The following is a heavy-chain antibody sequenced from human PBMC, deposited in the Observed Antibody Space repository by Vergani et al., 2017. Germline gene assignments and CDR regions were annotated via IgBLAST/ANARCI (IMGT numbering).Heavy chain of an antibody. J-gene: IGHJ6*02. V-gene: IGHV1-18*04. Sequence: QVQLVQSGAEVKKPGASVKVSCKASGYTFTSYGISWVRQAPGQGLEWMGWISAYNGNTNYAQKLQGRVTMTTDTSTSTAYMELRSLRSDDTAVYYCARVQGIAAAGFPYYYYYGMDVWGQGTTVTVSS. CDR1: GYTFTSYG. D-gene: IGHD6-13*01. CDR3: ARVQGIAAAGFPYYYYYGMDV. CDR2: ISAYNGNT.